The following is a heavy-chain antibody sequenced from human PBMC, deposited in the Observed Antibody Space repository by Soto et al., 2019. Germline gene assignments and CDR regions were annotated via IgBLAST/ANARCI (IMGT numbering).Heavy chain of an antibody. CDR2: IKSKTDGGTT. CDR3: TQNREDIVVVPAAPLYYYYYYMDV. V-gene: IGHV3-15*01. Sequence: GGSLRLSCAASGFTFSNAWMSWVRQAPGKGLEWVGRIKSKTDGGTTDYAAPVKGRFTISRDDSKNTLYLQMNSLKTEDTAVYYCTQNREDIVVVPAAPLYYYYYYMDVWGKGTTVTVSS. J-gene: IGHJ6*03. D-gene: IGHD2-2*01. CDR1: GFTFSNAW.